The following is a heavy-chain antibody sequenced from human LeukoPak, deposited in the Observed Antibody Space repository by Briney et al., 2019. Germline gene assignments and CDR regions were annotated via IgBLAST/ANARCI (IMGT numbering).Heavy chain of an antibody. V-gene: IGHV3-7*03. CDR1: GFTFSDFW. CDR3: AREGVRAIDY. D-gene: IGHD3-16*01. J-gene: IGHJ4*02. Sequence: GGSLRLSCAASGFTFSDFWMNWVRQAPGKGLEWVASIKQDGSEKYYVDSVKGRFSISRDNAKNSLYLQMNSLRAEDTALYYCAREGVRAIDYWGQGTLVTVSS. CDR2: IKQDGSEK.